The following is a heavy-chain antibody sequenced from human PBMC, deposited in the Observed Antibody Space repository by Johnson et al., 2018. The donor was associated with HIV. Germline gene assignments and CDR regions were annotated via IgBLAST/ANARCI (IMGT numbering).Heavy chain of an antibody. Sequence: QVQLVESGGGVVQPGRSLRLSCAASGFTFSSYAMHWVRQAPGKGQEWVAVISYDGSNKYYADSVKGRFTISRDNSKNTLYLQMNSLRAEDTAVYYCARDLRWSYDAFDIWGQGTMVTVSS. CDR2: ISYDGSNK. CDR3: ARDLRWSYDAFDI. CDR1: GFTFSSYA. V-gene: IGHV3-30*14. J-gene: IGHJ3*02. D-gene: IGHD5-24*01.